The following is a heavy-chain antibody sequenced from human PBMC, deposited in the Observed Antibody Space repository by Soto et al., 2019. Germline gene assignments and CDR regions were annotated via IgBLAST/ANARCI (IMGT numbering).Heavy chain of an antibody. D-gene: IGHD2-21*02. CDR3: ARGGTVLVTAIRDLDN. Sequence: ASVKVSCKVSGYTLTELSMHWVRQAPVKGLEWMGGFDPEDGETIYAQKFQGRVTMTEDTSTDTAYMELSSLRSEDTAVYYCARGGTVLVTAIRDLDNWGQGTLVTVSS. V-gene: IGHV1-24*01. CDR1: GYTLTELS. CDR2: FDPEDGET. J-gene: IGHJ4*02.